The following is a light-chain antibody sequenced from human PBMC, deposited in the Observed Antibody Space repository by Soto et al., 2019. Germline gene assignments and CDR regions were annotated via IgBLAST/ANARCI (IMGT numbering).Light chain of an antibody. V-gene: IGLV2-14*03. CDR2: DVS. J-gene: IGLJ3*02. Sequence: QSALTQPASVSGSPGQSITISCTGTSSDIGDYKYVSWYQQHPGNPPKLIIYDVSDRPSGVSNRFSGSKSGNTASLTISGLQAEDEANYYCSSYTITSAYWVFGGGTSSPS. CDR1: SSDIGDYKY. CDR3: SSYTITSAYWV.